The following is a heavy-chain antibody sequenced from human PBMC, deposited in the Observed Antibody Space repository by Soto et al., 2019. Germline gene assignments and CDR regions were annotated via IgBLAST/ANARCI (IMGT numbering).Heavy chain of an antibody. CDR3: AKGYSGYVLSGFDY. D-gene: IGHD5-12*01. Sequence: PWGSLRLSCSASVFTFDDYAMHWFRQAPGKGLEWVSGISWNSGSIGYADSVKGRFTISRDNAKNSLYLQMNSLRAEDTALYYCAKGYSGYVLSGFDYWGQGTLVTVSS. CDR2: ISWNSGSI. CDR1: VFTFDDYA. J-gene: IGHJ4*02. V-gene: IGHV3-9*01.